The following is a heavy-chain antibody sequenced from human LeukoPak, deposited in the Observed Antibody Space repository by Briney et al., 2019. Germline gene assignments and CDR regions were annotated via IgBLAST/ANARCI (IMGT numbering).Heavy chain of an antibody. CDR1: GFTFSTYW. CDR3: AKTRPLDSSSWSHGDY. D-gene: IGHD6-13*01. J-gene: IGHJ4*02. Sequence: GGSLRLSCAASGFTFSTYWMHWVRQAPGKGLVWVSRIYSDGSGTIYADSVKGRFTISRDNSKNTLYLQMNSLRAEDTAVYYCAKTRPLDSSSWSHGDYWGQGTLVTVSS. V-gene: IGHV3-74*01. CDR2: IYSDGSGT.